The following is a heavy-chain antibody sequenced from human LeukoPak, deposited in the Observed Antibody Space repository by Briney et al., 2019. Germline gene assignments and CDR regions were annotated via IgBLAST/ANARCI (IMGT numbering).Heavy chain of an antibody. V-gene: IGHV1-8*01. CDR2: MSPNSGNT. D-gene: IGHD7-27*01. Sequence: ASVKVSCKASRYTFTSHDINWVRQATGQGFEWMGWMSPNSGNTGYAQRFQGRVAMTRNTSISTAYMELSSLRSEDTAVYYCTVGQPNWGFDYWGQGTLVTVSS. CDR3: TVGQPNWGFDY. J-gene: IGHJ4*02. CDR1: RYTFTSHD.